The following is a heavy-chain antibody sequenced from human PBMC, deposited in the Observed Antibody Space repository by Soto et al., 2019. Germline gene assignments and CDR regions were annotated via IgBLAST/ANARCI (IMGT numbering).Heavy chain of an antibody. CDR2: ISSSATII. CDR3: ARDWDFWTDSYRTDAFDV. D-gene: IGHD3-3*01. CDR1: GFTFSSYE. Sequence: PGGSLRLSCSASGFTFSSYEMNWVRQAPGKGLEWLSYISSSATIIHYADSVKGRFTISRDNARNSLYLHMNSLRAEDSAVYYCARDWDFWTDSYRTDAFDVWGQGTMVTVSS. J-gene: IGHJ3*01. V-gene: IGHV3-48*03.